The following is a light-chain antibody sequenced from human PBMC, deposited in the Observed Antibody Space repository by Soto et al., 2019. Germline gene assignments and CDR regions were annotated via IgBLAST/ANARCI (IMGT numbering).Light chain of an antibody. CDR1: QTVSITY. J-gene: IGKJ5*01. CDR3: QQYGSSPLIS. CDR2: GAS. Sequence: VLTQSQATLSLSPGESATLSCLASQTVSITYLTWYQQKPGQAPRLLIFGASKRATGIPDRFSGSGSGRDFTLTISGLEPEDFAVYYCQQYGSSPLISFGQGTRLEIK. V-gene: IGKV3-20*01.